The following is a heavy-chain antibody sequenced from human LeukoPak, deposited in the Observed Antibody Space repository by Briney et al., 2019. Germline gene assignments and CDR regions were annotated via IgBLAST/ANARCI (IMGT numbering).Heavy chain of an antibody. J-gene: IGHJ6*02. CDR1: GFTFSDFY. CDR2: IGSSSTYT. Sequence: PGGSLRLSCVASGFTFSDFYMSWIRQAPGKGLEWVSYIGSSSTYTNYADSVKGRFTISRDNAKNTLYLQMSSLRTEDTAVYYCARAQYYDSTTAGGMDVWGQGTTVTVSS. CDR3: ARAQYYDSTTAGGMDV. D-gene: IGHD3-22*01. V-gene: IGHV3-11*06.